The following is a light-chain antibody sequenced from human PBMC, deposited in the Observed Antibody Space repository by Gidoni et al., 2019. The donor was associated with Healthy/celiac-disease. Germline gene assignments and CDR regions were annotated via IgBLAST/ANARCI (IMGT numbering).Light chain of an antibody. Sequence: EIVMTQSPATLSVSPGERATLSCRASQSVSSNLAWYQQKPGQAPRRLIYGASTRATGIPARFSGSGSGTEFTLTISSLQSEDFAVYYCQQYNNWPREGSFGQGTKLEIK. CDR1: QSVSSN. CDR3: QQYNNWPREGS. V-gene: IGKV3-15*01. CDR2: GAS. J-gene: IGKJ2*04.